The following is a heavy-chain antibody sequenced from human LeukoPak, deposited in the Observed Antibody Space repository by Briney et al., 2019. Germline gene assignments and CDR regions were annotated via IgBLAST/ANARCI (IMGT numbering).Heavy chain of an antibody. Sequence: PSETLSLTCTVSGGSISSGCYYWSCIRQHPGKGLEWIGHIYYGGSTYYDPAIKSRVTISVDTSKNQCSLKLSYVTGADTAVYYCARGRKGTMVRGVMSWPDFDPWGQGTLVTVSS. J-gene: IGHJ5*02. CDR2: IYYGGST. CDR3: ARGRKGTMVRGVMSWPDFDP. V-gene: IGHV4-31*03. CDR1: GGSISSGCYY. D-gene: IGHD3-10*01.